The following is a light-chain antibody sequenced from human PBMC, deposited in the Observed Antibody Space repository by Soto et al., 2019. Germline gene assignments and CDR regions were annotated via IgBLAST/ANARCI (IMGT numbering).Light chain of an antibody. Sequence: EIVMTQSPAALSVSPGDRATLSCRASQSVTSNLAWYQQKPGQAPRLLIYGASTRATGIPARFSGSGSGTDFTLTISRLEPEDFAVYYCQQYGGSPETFGQGTKVDIK. CDR3: QQYGGSPET. J-gene: IGKJ1*01. V-gene: IGKV3-15*01. CDR2: GAS. CDR1: QSVTSN.